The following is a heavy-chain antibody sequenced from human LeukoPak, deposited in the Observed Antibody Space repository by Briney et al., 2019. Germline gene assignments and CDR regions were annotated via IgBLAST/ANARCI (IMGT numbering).Heavy chain of an antibody. CDR1: GYTFTSYA. J-gene: IGHJ6*02. Sequence: ASVKVSCKASGYTFTSYAMHWVRQAPGQRLEWMGWINAGNGNTKYSQKFQGRVTITRDTSASTAYMELSSLRSEDTAVYYCARVGGLLTGTGLYYYGMDVWGQGTTVTVSS. V-gene: IGHV1-3*01. CDR3: ARVGGLLTGTGLYYYGMDV. D-gene: IGHD1-1*01. CDR2: INAGNGNT.